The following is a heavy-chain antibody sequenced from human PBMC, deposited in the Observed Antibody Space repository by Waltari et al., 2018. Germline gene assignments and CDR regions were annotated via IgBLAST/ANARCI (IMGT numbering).Heavy chain of an antibody. V-gene: IGHV4-59*08. J-gene: IGHJ6*03. CDR3: ARLGRRSYYYMDV. D-gene: IGHD1-26*01. Sequence: QVQLQESGPGLVKPSETLSLTCTVSGGSISSYYWSWIRQPPGKGLEWIGYIYYSGSTNYNPSLKSRVTISVDTSKNQFSLKLSSVTAADTAVYYCARLGRRSYYYMDVWGKGTTVTISS. CDR1: GGSISSYY. CDR2: IYYSGST.